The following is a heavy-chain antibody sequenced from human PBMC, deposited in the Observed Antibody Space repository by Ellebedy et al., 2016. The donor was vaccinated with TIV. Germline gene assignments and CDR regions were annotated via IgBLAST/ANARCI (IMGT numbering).Heavy chain of an antibody. CDR2: ISYDESNK. V-gene: IGHV3-30*18. CDR1: GFTFSTYG. Sequence: GGSLRLXCAASGFTFSTYGMHWVRQAPGKGLEWVAVISYDESNKYYADSVKGRFTISRDNSKNTLYLQMNSLRADDTAVYYCAKDPRSTYCTSTNCYLSDYFDYWGQGTLVTVSS. J-gene: IGHJ4*02. D-gene: IGHD2-2*01. CDR3: AKDPRSTYCTSTNCYLSDYFDY.